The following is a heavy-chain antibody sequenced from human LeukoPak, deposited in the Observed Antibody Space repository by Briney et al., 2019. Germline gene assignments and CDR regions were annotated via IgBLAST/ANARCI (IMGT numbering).Heavy chain of an antibody. CDR3: ASQRWLQLYHFDY. D-gene: IGHD5-24*01. CDR1: GGTFSSYA. CDR2: IVPIFGTA. V-gene: IGHV1-69*13. Sequence: GASVKVSCKASGGTFSSYAISWVRQAPGQGLEWMGGIVPIFGTANYAQKFQGRVTITADESTSTAYMEMSSLRSEDTAVYYCASQRWLQLYHFDYWGQGTLVTVSS. J-gene: IGHJ4*02.